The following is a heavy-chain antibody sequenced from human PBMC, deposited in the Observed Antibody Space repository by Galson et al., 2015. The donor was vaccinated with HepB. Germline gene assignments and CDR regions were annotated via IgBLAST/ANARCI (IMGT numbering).Heavy chain of an antibody. J-gene: IGHJ6*02. V-gene: IGHV1-3*01. D-gene: IGHD3-3*01. CDR2: INAGNGNT. Sequence: SVKVSCKASGYTFTSYAMHWVRQAPGQRLEWMGWINAGNGNTKYSQKFQGRVTITRDTSASTAYMELSSLRSEDTAVYYCASEYYDFWSGPLGMDVWGQGTTVTVSS. CDR1: GYTFTSYA. CDR3: ASEYYDFWSGPLGMDV.